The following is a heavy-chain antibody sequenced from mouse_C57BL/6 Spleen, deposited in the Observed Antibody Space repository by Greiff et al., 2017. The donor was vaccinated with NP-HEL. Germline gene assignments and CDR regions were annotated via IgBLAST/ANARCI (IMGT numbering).Heavy chain of an antibody. CDR2: IDPETGGT. D-gene: IGHD1-1*01. V-gene: IGHV1-15*01. J-gene: IGHJ2*01. CDR3: TRKYYGSSYD. Sequence: QVQLQQSGAELVRPGASVTLSCKASGYTFTDYEMHWVKQTPVHGLEWIGAIDPETGGTAYNQKFKGKAILTADKSSSTAYMELRSLTSEDSAVYYCTRKYYGSSYDWGQGTTLTVSS. CDR1: GYTFTDYE.